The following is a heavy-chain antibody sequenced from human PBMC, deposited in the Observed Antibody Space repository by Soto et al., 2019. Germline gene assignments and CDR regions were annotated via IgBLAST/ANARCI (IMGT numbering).Heavy chain of an antibody. CDR2: IIPTIGTT. Sequence: QVQLVQSGAEVKKPGSSVKVSCKASGDTFTIFAISWVRQAPGQGLEWMGGIIPTIGTTNYAQRFQGRITMTGDESTGTAHMELSSLKPEDTAVSSGARDTGSGYAPGDHWGQGTLVTVPS. V-gene: IGHV1-69*12. D-gene: IGHD5-12*01. J-gene: IGHJ4*02. CDR3: ARDTGSGYAPGDH. CDR1: GDTFTIFA.